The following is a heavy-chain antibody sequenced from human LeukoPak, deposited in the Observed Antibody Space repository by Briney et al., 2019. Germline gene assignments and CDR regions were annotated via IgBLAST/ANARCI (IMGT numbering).Heavy chain of an antibody. CDR3: AKDGGDGGYNLGIDY. CDR2: ISGSGGST. J-gene: IGHJ4*02. D-gene: IGHD5-24*01. Sequence: PGGSLRLSCAASGFTFSSYAMSWVRQAPGKGLEWVSAISGSGGSTYYADSVEGRFTISRDNSKNTLYLQMNSLRAEDTAVYYCAKDGGDGGYNLGIDYWGQGTLVTVSS. CDR1: GFTFSSYA. V-gene: IGHV3-23*01.